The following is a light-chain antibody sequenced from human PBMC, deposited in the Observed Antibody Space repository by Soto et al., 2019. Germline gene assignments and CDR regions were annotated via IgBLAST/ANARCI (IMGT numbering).Light chain of an antibody. Sequence: IVLTQSPGTLSLSPGERATLSCRASQSVSSSYLAWYQQKPGQAPRLLIYDASNRATGIPARFSGSGSGTEFTLTISSLQSEDFAVYYCQQYHNWPLTFGGGTKVDIK. CDR2: DAS. V-gene: IGKV3-15*01. CDR3: QQYHNWPLT. CDR1: QSVSSSY. J-gene: IGKJ4*01.